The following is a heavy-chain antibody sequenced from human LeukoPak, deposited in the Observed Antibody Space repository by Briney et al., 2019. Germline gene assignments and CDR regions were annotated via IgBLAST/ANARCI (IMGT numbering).Heavy chain of an antibody. CDR1: IFSVSNNY. V-gene: IGHV3-53*01. Sequence: GGSLRLSCVASIFSVSNNYMTWVRQAPGKGLEWVSLTDPDGDTKYADSVKGRFTVYRDNSKTTLFLQMDGLRAEDTAVYYCARGRYSGSRHLVHAFDMWGQGTLVIVSS. J-gene: IGHJ3*02. D-gene: IGHD5-12*01. CDR3: ARGRYSGSRHLVHAFDM. CDR2: TDPDGDT.